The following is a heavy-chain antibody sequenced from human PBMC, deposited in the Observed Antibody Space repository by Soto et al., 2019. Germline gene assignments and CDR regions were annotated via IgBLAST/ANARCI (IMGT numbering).Heavy chain of an antibody. CDR1: GFTFSSYA. CDR2: ISGSGGST. V-gene: IGHV3-23*01. CDR3: AASIVVVPAAMLGWFDP. Sequence: EVQLLESGGGLVQPGGSLRLSCAASGFTFSSYAMSWVRQAPGKGLEWVSAISGSGGSTYYADSVKGRFTISRDNSKNTLYLQMNRLRAEDTAVYYCAASIVVVPAAMLGWFDPWGQGTLVTVSS. J-gene: IGHJ5*02. D-gene: IGHD2-2*01.